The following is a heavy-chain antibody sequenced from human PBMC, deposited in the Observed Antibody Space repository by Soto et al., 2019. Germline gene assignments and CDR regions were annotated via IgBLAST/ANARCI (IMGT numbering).Heavy chain of an antibody. D-gene: IGHD3-22*01. CDR2: INAGNGNT. CDR3: ARGTLYYYDSSGYTLFDY. J-gene: IGHJ4*02. Sequence: ASVKVSCKASGYTFTSYAMHWVRQAPGQRLEWMGWINAGNGNTKYSQKFQGRVTITRDTSASTAYMELSSLRSEDTAVYYCARGTLYYYDSSGYTLFDYWGQGTLVTVSS. CDR1: GYTFTSYA. V-gene: IGHV1-3*01.